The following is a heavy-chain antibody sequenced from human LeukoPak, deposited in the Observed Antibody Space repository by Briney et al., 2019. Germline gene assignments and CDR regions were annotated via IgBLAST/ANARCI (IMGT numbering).Heavy chain of an antibody. CDR1: GFTVSSNY. Sequence: GGSLRLSCAASGFTVSSNYMSWVRQAPGKGLEWGSVIYSGGSTYYADSVKGRFTISRDNSKNTLYLQMNSLRAEDTAVYYCARDSPVVPAARGGGMDVWGQGTTVTVSS. CDR3: ARDSPVVPAARGGGMDV. J-gene: IGHJ6*02. V-gene: IGHV3-66*01. D-gene: IGHD2-2*01. CDR2: IYSGGST.